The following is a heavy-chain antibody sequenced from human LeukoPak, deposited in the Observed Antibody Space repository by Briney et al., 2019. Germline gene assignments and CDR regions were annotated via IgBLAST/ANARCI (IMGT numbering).Heavy chain of an antibody. CDR3: AKGSSPSRPYFFDY. CDR2: ISGSGGST. Sequence: PGGSLRLSCAASGFTFSSYAMSWIRQAPGKGLEWVSAISGSGGSTYYADSVKGRFTISRDNSKNTLYLQMNSLRAEDTAVYNCAKGSSPSRPYFFDYWGQGTLVTVSS. J-gene: IGHJ4*02. CDR1: GFTFSSYA. V-gene: IGHV3-23*01. D-gene: IGHD2-2*01.